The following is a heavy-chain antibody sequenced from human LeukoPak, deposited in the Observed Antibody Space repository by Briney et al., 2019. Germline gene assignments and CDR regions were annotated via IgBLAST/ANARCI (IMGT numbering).Heavy chain of an antibody. J-gene: IGHJ5*02. CDR2: IYTSGST. D-gene: IGHD4-17*01. Sequence: SETLSLTCTVSGGSISSYYWSWIRQPAGKGLEWIGRIYTSGSTNYNPSLKSRVTMSVDTSKNQFPLKLSSVTAADTAVYYCARSTVTTGGNWFDPWGQGTLVTVSS. V-gene: IGHV4-4*07. CDR3: ARSTVTTGGNWFDP. CDR1: GGSISSYY.